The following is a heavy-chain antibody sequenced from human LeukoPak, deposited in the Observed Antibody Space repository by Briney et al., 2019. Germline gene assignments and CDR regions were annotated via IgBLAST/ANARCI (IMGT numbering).Heavy chain of an antibody. CDR2: IITILGIA. Sequence: GSSVKVSCKASGGTFSSYAISWVRQAPGQGLEWMGRIITILGIANYAQKFQGRVTITADKSTSTAYMELSSLRSEDTAVYYCARDGIRGDYSDYWGQGTLVTVSS. V-gene: IGHV1-69*04. D-gene: IGHD1-1*01. CDR1: GGTFSSYA. J-gene: IGHJ4*02. CDR3: ARDGIRGDYSDY.